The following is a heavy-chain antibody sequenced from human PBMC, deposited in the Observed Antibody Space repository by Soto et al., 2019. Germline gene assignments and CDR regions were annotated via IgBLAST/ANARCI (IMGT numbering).Heavy chain of an antibody. Sequence: GGSLRLSCAASGFTFSSYAMHWVRQAPGKGLEWVAVISYNGSNKYYADSVKGRFTISRDNSKNTLYLQMNSLRAEDTAVYYCAKYHEARTHWGKGTTVTVSS. J-gene: IGHJ6*04. CDR1: GFTFSSYA. CDR2: ISYNGSNK. D-gene: IGHD1-1*01. V-gene: IGHV3-30-3*02. CDR3: AKYHEARTH.